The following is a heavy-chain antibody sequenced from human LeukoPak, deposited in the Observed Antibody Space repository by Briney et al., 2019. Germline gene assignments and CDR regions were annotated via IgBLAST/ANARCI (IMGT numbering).Heavy chain of an antibody. D-gene: IGHD5-18*01. Sequence: SETLSLTCTVSGGSISPYYWSWIRQSPGKGLEWIGSIYYSGSTYYNPSLKSRVTISVDTSKNQFSLKLSSVTAADTAVYYCARLRGYSYGLVPNYFDYWGQGTLVTVSS. CDR3: ARLRGYSYGLVPNYFDY. CDR2: IYYSGST. CDR1: GGSISPYY. J-gene: IGHJ4*02. V-gene: IGHV4-59*12.